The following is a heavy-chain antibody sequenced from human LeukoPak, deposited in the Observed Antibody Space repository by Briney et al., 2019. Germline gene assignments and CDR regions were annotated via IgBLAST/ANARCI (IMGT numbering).Heavy chain of an antibody. CDR2: ISSSSSTI. D-gene: IGHD2/OR15-2a*01. J-gene: IGHJ4*02. CDR3: ARSPYCNSCYYFDY. V-gene: IGHV3-48*02. CDR1: GFTFSSYN. Sequence: GSLTLSCAASGFTFSSYNMNWLRQAPGKGLEWVSYISSSSSTIYYADSVKGRFTISRDNAKNSLYLQMNSLRDEDTAVYYCARSPYCNSCYYFDYWGQGTLVTVSS.